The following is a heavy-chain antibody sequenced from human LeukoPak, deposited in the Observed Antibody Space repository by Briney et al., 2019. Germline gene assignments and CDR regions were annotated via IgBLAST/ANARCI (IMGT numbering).Heavy chain of an antibody. CDR2: IYTSGST. D-gene: IGHD3-22*01. J-gene: IGHJ4*02. CDR1: GGSISSYY. CDR3: AREGDYYDTSGTFEY. Sequence: SETLSLTCTVSGGSISSYYWSWIRQPAGKGLEWIGRIYTSGSTNYNPSLKSRVTMSVDTSKNQFSLKLSSVTAADTAVYYCAREGDYYDTSGTFEYWGQGTLVTVSS. V-gene: IGHV4-4*07.